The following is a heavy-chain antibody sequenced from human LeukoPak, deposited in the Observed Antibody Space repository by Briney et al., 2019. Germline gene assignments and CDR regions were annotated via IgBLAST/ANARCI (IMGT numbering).Heavy chain of an antibody. Sequence: QPGGSLRLSCGASGFTFSTYWMSWVRQAPGKGLEWVANIKQDGSDKYYVDSVEGRFTISRDNAKNSLYLQMNSLRADDMAVYYCARGTTTVTPKHFDYWGQGTLVTVSS. CDR3: ARGTTTVTPKHFDY. CDR1: GFTFSTYW. J-gene: IGHJ4*02. V-gene: IGHV3-7*01. D-gene: IGHD4-17*01. CDR2: IKQDGSDK.